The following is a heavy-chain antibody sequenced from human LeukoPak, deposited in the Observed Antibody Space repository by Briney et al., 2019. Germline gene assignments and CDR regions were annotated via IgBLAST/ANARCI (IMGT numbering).Heavy chain of an antibody. J-gene: IGHJ4*02. CDR2: INPSGGST. V-gene: IGHV1-46*01. CDR1: GYTFTSYY. CDR3: AREIGPRQLHLWGSAFDY. Sequence: ASVKVSCKASGYTFTSYYMHWVRQAPGQGLEWMGIINPSGGSTSYAQKFQGRVTMTRDMSTSTVYMELSSLRSEDTAVHYCAREIGPRQLHLWGSAFDYWGQGTLVTVSS. D-gene: IGHD5-18*01.